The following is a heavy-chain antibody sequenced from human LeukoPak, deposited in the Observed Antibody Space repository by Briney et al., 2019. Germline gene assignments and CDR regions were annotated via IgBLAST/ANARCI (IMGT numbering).Heavy chain of an antibody. V-gene: IGHV4-61*03. CDR2: IYYSGST. D-gene: IGHD2-2*01. Sequence: SETLSLTCTVSGGSISSGGYYWSWIRQPPGKGLEWIGYIYYSGSTNYNPSLKSRVTISVDTSKNHFSLKLSSVTAADTAMYYCARVGRPYQLLESYYYYYMDVWGKGTTVTVSS. J-gene: IGHJ6*03. CDR3: ARVGRPYQLLESYYYYYMDV. CDR1: GGSISSGGYY.